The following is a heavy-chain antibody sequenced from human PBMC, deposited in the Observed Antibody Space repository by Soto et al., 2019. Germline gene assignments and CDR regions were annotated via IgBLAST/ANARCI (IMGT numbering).Heavy chain of an antibody. D-gene: IGHD1-26*01. CDR1: GASIFSSTW. V-gene: IGHV4-4*02. CDR2: VYHSGST. J-gene: IGHJ4*02. CDR3: ARSLVGALDY. Sequence: SETLSLTCAVSGASIFSSTWWSWVRQPPGKGLEWIGEVYHSGSTNYNPSLKSRVTISVDKSENQLSLKVNSVTAADTAVYYCARSLVGALDYWGQGTLVTVSS.